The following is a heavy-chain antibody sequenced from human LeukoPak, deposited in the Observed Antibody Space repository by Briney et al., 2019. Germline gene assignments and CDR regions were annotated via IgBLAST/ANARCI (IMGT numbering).Heavy chain of an antibody. CDR1: GYPFTTWE. J-gene: IGHJ5*02. CDR3: ARGPRNDP. V-gene: IGHV1-8*01. Sequence: ASVKVSCKTSGYPFTTWEINWVRQAAGQGLEWMGWVHPNSGNTAYAQKFQGRVTMSRDTSISTAYMELSGLRFDDTAVYFCARGPRNDPWGQGTLVTVSS. D-gene: IGHD1-14*01. CDR2: VHPNSGNT.